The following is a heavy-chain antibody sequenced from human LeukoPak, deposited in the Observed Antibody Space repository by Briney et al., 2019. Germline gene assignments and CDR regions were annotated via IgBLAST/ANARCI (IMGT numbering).Heavy chain of an antibody. J-gene: IGHJ4*02. CDR3: AKDPSYGFEVHYYFDY. CDR1: GFTFSSYE. CDR2: ISSSGSTI. V-gene: IGHV3-48*03. Sequence: PGGSLRLSCAASGFTFSSYEMNWVRQAPGKGLEWVSYISSSGSTIYYADSVKGRFTISRDNSKNTLYLQMNSLRAEDTAVYYCAKDPSYGFEVHYYFDYWGQGTLVTVSS. D-gene: IGHD3-10*01.